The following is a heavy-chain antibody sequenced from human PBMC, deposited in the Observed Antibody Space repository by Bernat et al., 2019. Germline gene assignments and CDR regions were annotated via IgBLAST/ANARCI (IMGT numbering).Heavy chain of an antibody. J-gene: IGHJ6*03. D-gene: IGHD3-10*01. CDR1: GGSISSYY. V-gene: IGHV4-59*01. CDR2: IYYSGST. Sequence: QVQLQESGPGLVKPSETLSLTCTVSGGSISSYYWSWIRQPPGKGLEWIGYIYYSGSTNYNPSLKSRVTISVDTSKNPFSLKLSSVTAADTAVYYCARSMVQGGFGSYYYYYMDVWGKGTTVTVSS. CDR3: ARSMVQGGFGSYYYYYMDV.